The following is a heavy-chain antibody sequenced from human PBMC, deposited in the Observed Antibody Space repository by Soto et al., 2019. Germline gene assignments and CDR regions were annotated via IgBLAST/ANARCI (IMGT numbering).Heavy chain of an antibody. J-gene: IGHJ4*02. CDR1: GFTFSSYA. D-gene: IGHD5-12*01. CDR3: AKMCGRDGYRPYDY. V-gene: IGHV3-23*01. Sequence: EVQLLESGGGLVQPGGSLRLSCAASGFTFSSYAMSWVRQAPGKGLEWVSAISGSGGSTYYADSVKGPFTISRDNSKNALYLQMNSLRAEDTAVYYCAKMCGRDGYRPYDYWGQGTLVTVSS. CDR2: ISGSGGST.